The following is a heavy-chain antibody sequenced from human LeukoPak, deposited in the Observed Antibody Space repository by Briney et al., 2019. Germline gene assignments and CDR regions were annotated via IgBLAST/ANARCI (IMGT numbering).Heavy chain of an antibody. CDR2: INPNSGGT. CDR1: EYTLTAYY. CDR3: ARVTSFDSNRWFGY. V-gene: IGHV1-2*02. Sequence: ASVKVSCKASEYTLTAYYMHWVRQAPGQGLEWMGWINPNSGGTNYAQKFQGRVTMTRDTSISTAYMELSRLRSDDTAVYYCARVTSFDSNRWFGYWGQGTLVTVSS. D-gene: IGHD3-22*01. J-gene: IGHJ4*02.